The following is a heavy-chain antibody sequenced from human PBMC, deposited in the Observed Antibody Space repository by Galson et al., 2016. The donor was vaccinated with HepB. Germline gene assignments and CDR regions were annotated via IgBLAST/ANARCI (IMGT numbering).Heavy chain of an antibody. D-gene: IGHD2-21*02. J-gene: IGHJ6*02. V-gene: IGHV3-30*02. CDR1: GFTLGRFG. CDR2: ISFDGSNT. CDR3: AKVTRGGDWLLAIVF. Sequence: SLRLSCAASGFTLGRFGIHWVRQAPGKGLEWVSAISFDGSNTYFADSVKGRFSISRDNSRNTVYLQMNSLRLEDTGQYYCAKVTRGGDWLLAIVFWGQGTTVVVSS.